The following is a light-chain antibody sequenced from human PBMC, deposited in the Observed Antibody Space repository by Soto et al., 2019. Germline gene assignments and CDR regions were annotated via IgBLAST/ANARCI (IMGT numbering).Light chain of an antibody. V-gene: IGLV2-14*01. CDR3: SSYASSGFVL. CDR1: SSDIGAYNY. CDR2: DVT. J-gene: IGLJ2*01. Sequence: QSALTQPASVSGSPGQSITISCTGTSSDIGAYNYVSWYQQHPGKAPKLMIYDVTNRPSGVSNRFSGSQSGNTASLTISGLQAEDESNYYCSSYASSGFVLFGGGTKLTVL.